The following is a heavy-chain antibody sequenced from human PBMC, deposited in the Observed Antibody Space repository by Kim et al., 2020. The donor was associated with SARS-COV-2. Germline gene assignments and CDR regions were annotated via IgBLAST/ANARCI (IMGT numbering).Heavy chain of an antibody. J-gene: IGHJ4*02. CDR3: ARGGGSLVY. CDR2: GST. V-gene: IGHV3-66*01. D-gene: IGHD2-15*01. Sequence: GSTYSADSVKGRFTISSDKSKNTLYLKMNSLRAEDTAVYYCARGGGSLVYWGQGALVTVSS.